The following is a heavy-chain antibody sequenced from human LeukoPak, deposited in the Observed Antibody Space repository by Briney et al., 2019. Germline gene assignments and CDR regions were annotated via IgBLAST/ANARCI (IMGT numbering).Heavy chain of an antibody. Sequence: GESLKISCKGSAYSFTTYWIGWVRQMPGKGLEWMGIIYPDDSDTTYSPSFQGQVTISADKSISTAYLQWGSLKASDTAMFYCARREYSYDYFDYWGQGTLVTVSS. CDR1: AYSFTTYW. D-gene: IGHD5-18*01. CDR2: IYPDDSDT. V-gene: IGHV5-51*01. CDR3: ARREYSYDYFDY. J-gene: IGHJ4*02.